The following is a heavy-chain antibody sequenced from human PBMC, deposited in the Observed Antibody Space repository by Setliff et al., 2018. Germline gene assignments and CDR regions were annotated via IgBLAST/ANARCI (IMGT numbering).Heavy chain of an antibody. CDR3: ARDPGGGFPSYYGMDV. Sequence: PSETLSLTCNVSGVSISSYYWSWIRQPAGKGLEWIGRISTSGNTNYNPSLKSRVTVSLDTSKSQFSLKLTSMTAADTAVYYCARDPGGGFPSYYGMDVWGQGTTVTVSS. CDR2: ISTSGNT. J-gene: IGHJ6*02. V-gene: IGHV4-4*07. CDR1: GVSISSYY. D-gene: IGHD2-15*01.